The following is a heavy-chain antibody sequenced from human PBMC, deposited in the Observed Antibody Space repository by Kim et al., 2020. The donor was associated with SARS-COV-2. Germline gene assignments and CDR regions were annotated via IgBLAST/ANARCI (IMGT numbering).Heavy chain of an antibody. V-gene: IGHV3-30-3*01. J-gene: IGHJ5*01. CDR3: ARETGYSSSWFLIENNW. D-gene: IGHD6-13*01. CDR1: GFTFSSYA. CDR2: ISYDGSNK. Sequence: GGSLRLSCAASGFTFSSYAMHWVRQAPGKGLEWVAVISYDGSNKYYADSVKGRFTISRDNSKNTLYLQMNSLRAEDTAVYYCARETGYSSSWFLIENNW.